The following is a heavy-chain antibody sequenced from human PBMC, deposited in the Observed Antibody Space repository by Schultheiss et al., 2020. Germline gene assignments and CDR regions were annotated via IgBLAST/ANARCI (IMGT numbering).Heavy chain of an antibody. CDR1: GYTFTGYY. CDR2: INPNSGGT. D-gene: IGHD3-3*01. Sequence: ASVKVSCKASGYTFTGYYIHWVRQAPGQGLEWMGWINPNSGGTNYAQKFQGWVTMTRDTSISTAYMELSSLRSEDTAVYYCARGVRPGLRFLEWLPLAHYYGMDVWGQGTTVTVAS. V-gene: IGHV1-2*04. CDR3: ARGVRPGLRFLEWLPLAHYYGMDV. J-gene: IGHJ6*02.